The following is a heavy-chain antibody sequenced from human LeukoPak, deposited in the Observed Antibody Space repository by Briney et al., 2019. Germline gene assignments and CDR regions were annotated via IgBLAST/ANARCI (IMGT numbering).Heavy chain of an antibody. Sequence: PGGSLRLSCAASGFTFSNYWMSWVRQAPGKGLEWVANIKQDGSEKYYVDSVKGRFTTSRDNAKNSLYLQMNSLRAEDTAVYYCARDLGVNYYYGLDVWGQGTTVTVSS. CDR3: ARDLGVNYYYGLDV. CDR1: GFTFSNYW. CDR2: IKQDGSEK. D-gene: IGHD3-16*01. V-gene: IGHV3-7*03. J-gene: IGHJ6*02.